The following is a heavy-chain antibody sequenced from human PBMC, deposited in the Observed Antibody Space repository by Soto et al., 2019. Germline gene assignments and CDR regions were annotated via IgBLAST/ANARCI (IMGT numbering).Heavy chain of an antibody. CDR1: GGSISSGGYS. V-gene: IGHV4-30-2*01. CDR2: IYHSGST. D-gene: IGHD5-18*01. J-gene: IGHJ2*01. Sequence: QLQLQESGSGLVKPSQTLSLTCAVSGGSISSGGYSWSWIRQPPGKGLEWIGYIYHSGSTYYNPSLKSRVTISVDRSKNQFSLKLSSVTAADTAVYYCARDGDTAMVSNWYFDLWGRGTLVTVSS. CDR3: ARDGDTAMVSNWYFDL.